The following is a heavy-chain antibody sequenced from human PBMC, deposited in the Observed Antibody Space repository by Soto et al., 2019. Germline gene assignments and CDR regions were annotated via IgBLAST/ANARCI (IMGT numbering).Heavy chain of an antibody. V-gene: IGHV1-69*12. D-gene: IGHD3-22*01. CDR1: GGTFSNYA. CDR2: IIPIFGTA. CDR3: GSHTYGYNSHYGMDV. J-gene: IGHJ6*02. Sequence: QVQLVQSGTEVKKPGSSVKVSCKASGGTFSNYAISWVRQAPGQGLEWMGGIIPIFGTANYAQRFQDRVTITADESXXTAYMELSSLTSEDTAVYYCGSHTYGYNSHYGMDVWGQGTTVTVSS.